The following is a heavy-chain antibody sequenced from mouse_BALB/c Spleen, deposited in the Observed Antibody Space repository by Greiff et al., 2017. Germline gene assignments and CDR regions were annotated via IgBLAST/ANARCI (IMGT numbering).Heavy chain of an antibody. Sequence: EVKLMESGGGLVQPGGSLRLSCATSGFTFSDFYMEWVRQPPGKRLEWIAASRNKANDYTTEYSASVKGRFIVSRDTSQSILYLQMNALRAEDTAIYYCARALYDGYYFDYWGQGTTLTVSS. CDR1: GFTFSDFY. CDR2: SRNKANDYTT. CDR3: ARALYDGYYFDY. J-gene: IGHJ2*01. D-gene: IGHD2-3*01. V-gene: IGHV7-1*02.